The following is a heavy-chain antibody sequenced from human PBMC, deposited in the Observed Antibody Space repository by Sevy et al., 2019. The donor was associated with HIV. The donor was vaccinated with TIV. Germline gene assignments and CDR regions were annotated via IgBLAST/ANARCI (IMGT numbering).Heavy chain of an antibody. J-gene: IGHJ6*03. CDR3: ARDARGYSGYDYSYYYYMDV. V-gene: IGHV1-18*01. D-gene: IGHD5-12*01. CDR2: ISAYNGNT. CDR1: GYTFTSYG. Sequence: ASVKVSCKASGYTFTSYGISWVRQAPGQGLEWMGWISAYNGNTNYAQKLQGRVTMTTDTSTSTAYMELRSLRSDDTAVYYCARDARGYSGYDYSYYYYMDVWGKWTTVTVSS.